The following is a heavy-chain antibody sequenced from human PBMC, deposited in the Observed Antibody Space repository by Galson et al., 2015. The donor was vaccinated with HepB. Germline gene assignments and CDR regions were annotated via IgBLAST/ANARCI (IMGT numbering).Heavy chain of an antibody. J-gene: IGHJ4*02. D-gene: IGHD3-3*02. V-gene: IGHV1-46*04. Sequence: SVKVSCKASGYTFTSYYMHWVRQAPGRGLEWMGIINPSGGSTSYAQKLQGRVTMTRDTSTSTVYMELSSLRSEDTAVYYCARDQGRSARHLGFDYWGQGTLVTVSS. CDR3: ARDQGRSARHLGFDY. CDR1: GYTFTSYY. CDR2: INPSGGST.